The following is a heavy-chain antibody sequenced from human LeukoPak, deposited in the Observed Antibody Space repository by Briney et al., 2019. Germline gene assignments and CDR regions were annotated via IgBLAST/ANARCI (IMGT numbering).Heavy chain of an antibody. J-gene: IGHJ6*03. CDR3: ARGYCSGGSLYSYYYYNYMDV. CDR1: GFTFDDYG. CDR2: INRNGGST. V-gene: IGHV3-20*04. Sequence: PGGSLRLSCAASGFTFDDYGMCWVRQPPAQGQELDSGINRNGGSTGYENSVRGRFTISRDNAKNSLYLQMNSLRVEDTALYYCARGYCSGGSLYSYYYYNYMDVWGKGTTVTVSS. D-gene: IGHD2-15*01.